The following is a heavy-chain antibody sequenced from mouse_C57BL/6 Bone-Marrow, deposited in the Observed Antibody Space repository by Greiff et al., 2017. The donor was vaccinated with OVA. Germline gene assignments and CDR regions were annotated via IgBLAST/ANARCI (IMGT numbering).Heavy chain of an antibody. D-gene: IGHD4-1*01. Sequence: EVQRVESGGDLVKPGGSLKLSCAASGFTFSSYGMSWVRQTPDKRLEWVATISSGGSYTYYPDSVKGRFTISRDNAKNTLYLQMSSLKSEDTAMYYCARHGGTGSWYFDVWGTGTTVTVSA. V-gene: IGHV5-6*01. CDR1: GFTFSSYG. CDR2: ISSGGSYT. CDR3: ARHGGTGSWYFDV. J-gene: IGHJ1*03.